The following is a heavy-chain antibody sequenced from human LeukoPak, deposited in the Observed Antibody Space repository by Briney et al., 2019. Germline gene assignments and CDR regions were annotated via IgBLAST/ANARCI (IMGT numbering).Heavy chain of an antibody. CDR2: IRYDGSNK. D-gene: IGHD2-2*02. J-gene: IGHJ4*02. CDR1: GFTFSSYG. V-gene: IGHV3-30*02. Sequence: GGSLRLSCAASGFTFSSYGMHWVRQAPGKGLEWVAFIRYDGSNKYYADSVKGRFTISRDNSKNTLYLQMNSLRAEDTAVYYCAKDKFSIVVVPAAIFDYWGQGTLVTVSS. CDR3: AKDKFSIVVVPAAIFDY.